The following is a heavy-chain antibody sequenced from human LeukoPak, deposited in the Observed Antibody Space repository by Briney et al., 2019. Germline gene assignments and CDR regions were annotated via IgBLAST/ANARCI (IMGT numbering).Heavy chain of an antibody. Sequence: ASVKVSCKASGYTFTSYGISWVRQAPGQGLEWMGFINPSGGNTTYAQKFQGRVTMTRDTSTSTVYMELSSLRSEDTAVYFCARPERYYYDSNGYYIWGGLFDSWGQGTLVTVSS. CDR3: ARPERYYYDSNGYYIWGGLFDS. D-gene: IGHD3-22*01. CDR2: INPSGGNT. CDR1: GYTFTSYG. V-gene: IGHV1-46*01. J-gene: IGHJ4*02.